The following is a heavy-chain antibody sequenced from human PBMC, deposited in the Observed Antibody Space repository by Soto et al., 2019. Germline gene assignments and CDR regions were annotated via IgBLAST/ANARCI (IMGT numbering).Heavy chain of an antibody. Sequence: EVQLVESGGGLVQPGGYLRLSCVASAFTLSGRSMHWVRQAPGKGRVWVSGIDNAGTDSTYANSVKGRFTSSRDNAKNMLYLQMNSLRVEDTAVYYCARGWFGPDVWGKGTTVTVSS. CDR1: AFTLSGRS. J-gene: IGHJ6*04. CDR3: ARGWFGPDV. CDR2: IDNAGTDS. D-gene: IGHD3-10*01. V-gene: IGHV3-74*01.